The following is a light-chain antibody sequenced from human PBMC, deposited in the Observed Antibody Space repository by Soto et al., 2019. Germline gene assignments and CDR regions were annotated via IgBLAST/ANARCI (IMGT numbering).Light chain of an antibody. J-gene: IGKJ1*01. CDR2: GAS. V-gene: IGKV3-15*01. CDR3: QQYNHWPGT. Sequence: IVMTQSPATLSMSPGERATLSCRASQSLNRDLAWYQQKPGQSPRLLIFGASIRATGIPARFSGSGSGTEFTLTIGSLQPEDCALYYCQQYNHWPGTFGQGTKVEI. CDR1: QSLNRD.